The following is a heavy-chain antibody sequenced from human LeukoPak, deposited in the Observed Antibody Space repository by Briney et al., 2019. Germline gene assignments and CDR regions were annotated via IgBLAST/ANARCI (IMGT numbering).Heavy chain of an antibody. CDR1: GFTFSSYS. V-gene: IGHV3-21*01. CDR2: ISSSSSYI. D-gene: IGHD3-9*01. Sequence: GGSLRLSCAASGFTFSSYSMNWVRQAPGKGLEWVSSISSSSSYIYYADSVKGRFTISRDNAKNSLYLQMNSLRAEDTAVYYCAREDDILTGYTTLGPQYYFDYWGQGTLVTVSS. CDR3: AREDDILTGYTTLGPQYYFDY. J-gene: IGHJ4*02.